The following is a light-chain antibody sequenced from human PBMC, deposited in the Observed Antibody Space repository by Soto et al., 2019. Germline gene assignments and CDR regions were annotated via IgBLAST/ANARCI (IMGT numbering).Light chain of an antibody. V-gene: IGKV1-5*03. Sequence: DIQMTQSPSTLSASIGDRVTITCRASQSISNWLAWYQQKPGKAPKLLIYEASSLQGGVPSRFSGSGSGTEFTLTISSLQPDDFATFYCQQYNTYPRTFGQGTKVEIK. CDR1: QSISNW. J-gene: IGKJ1*01. CDR2: EAS. CDR3: QQYNTYPRT.